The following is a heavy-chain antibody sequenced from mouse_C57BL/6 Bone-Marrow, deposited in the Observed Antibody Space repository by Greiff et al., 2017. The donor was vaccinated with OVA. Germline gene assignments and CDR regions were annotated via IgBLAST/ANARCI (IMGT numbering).Heavy chain of an antibody. CDR2: ISYDGSN. D-gene: IGHD2-5*01. CDR1: GYSITSGYY. Sequence: EVQVVESGPGLVKPSQSLSLTCSVTGYSITSGYYWNWIRQFPGNKLEWMGYISYDGSNNYNPSLKNRISITRDTSKNQFFLKLNSVTTEDTATYYCARAYYSNPYAMDYWGQGTSVTVSS. CDR3: ARAYYSNPYAMDY. J-gene: IGHJ4*01. V-gene: IGHV3-6*01.